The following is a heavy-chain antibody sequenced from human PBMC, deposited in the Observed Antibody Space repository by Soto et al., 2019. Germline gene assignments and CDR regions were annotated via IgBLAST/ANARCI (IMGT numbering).Heavy chain of an antibody. D-gene: IGHD3-10*01. CDR3: ARRKTYYYGSGSYQLDY. Sequence: QVQLQQWGAGLLKPSETLSLTCAVYGGSFSGYYWSWIRQPPGKGLEWIGEIKHSGSTNYNPSLKSRVTISVDTSKNQFSLKLSSVTAADTAVYYCARRKTYYYGSGSYQLDYWGQGTLVTVSS. CDR1: GGSFSGYY. V-gene: IGHV4-34*01. J-gene: IGHJ4*02. CDR2: IKHSGST.